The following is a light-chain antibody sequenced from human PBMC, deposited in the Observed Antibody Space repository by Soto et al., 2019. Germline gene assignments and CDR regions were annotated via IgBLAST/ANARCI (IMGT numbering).Light chain of an antibody. V-gene: IGKV3-20*01. CDR2: GTS. J-gene: IGKJ1*01. CDR1: QKIGSSF. Sequence: IVLTQSPGSLSLSPGERATLSCWASQKIGSSFFAWYQQKPGQPPRLLIFGTSNRPAGIPDRFSGSGSKTDFTLTINRLVPEDSAVYYCQQYGTLPQTFGQGTKVEIK. CDR3: QQYGTLPQT.